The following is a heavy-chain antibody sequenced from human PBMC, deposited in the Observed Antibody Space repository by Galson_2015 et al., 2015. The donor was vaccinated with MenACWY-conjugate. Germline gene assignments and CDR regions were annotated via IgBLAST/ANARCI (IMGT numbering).Heavy chain of an antibody. D-gene: IGHD3-16*01. V-gene: IGHV4-39*01. CDR3: ARRRHALYVPFDS. Sequence: ETLSLTCSVSGGSFGNRNHYWGWIRQSPVKGLEWIGTGHTSGSAYYNPSLKSRVTMSVDTSNNQFSLTLNSVTAADTAIYYCARRRHALYVPFDSWGQGTSVTVSS. CDR2: GHTSGSA. CDR1: GGSFGNRNHY. J-gene: IGHJ4*02.